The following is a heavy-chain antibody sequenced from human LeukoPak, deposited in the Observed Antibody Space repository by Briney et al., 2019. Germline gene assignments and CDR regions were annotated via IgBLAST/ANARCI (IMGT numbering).Heavy chain of an antibody. V-gene: IGHV3-48*01. CDR2: ISSSSSTI. CDR1: RFTFNKYY. J-gene: IGHJ6*03. Sequence: PGGSLRLSCVASRFTFNKYYMSWVRQAPGKGLEWVSYISSSSSTIYYAASVKGRFTISRDNAKNSLYLQMNSLRAEDTAVYYCARDWHAPHGIAAALWGYYYYMDVWGKGTTVTVSS. D-gene: IGHD6-13*01. CDR3: ARDWHAPHGIAAALWGYYYYMDV.